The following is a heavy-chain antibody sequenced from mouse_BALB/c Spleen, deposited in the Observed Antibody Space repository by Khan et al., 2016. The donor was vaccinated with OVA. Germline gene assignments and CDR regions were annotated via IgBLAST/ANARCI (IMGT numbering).Heavy chain of an antibody. V-gene: IGHV3-2*02. J-gene: IGHJ3*01. Sequence: EVQLQEPGPGLVKPSQSLSLTCTVTGYSITSDYAWNWIRQSPGNKREWMGYMHYSGSTSYNPSLKSRIPITRDSSKNQFFLHLNSVTSEDTATYYCARWYAYWGQGTLVTVSA. CDR2: MHYSGST. CDR3: ARWYAY. CDR1: GYSITSDYA.